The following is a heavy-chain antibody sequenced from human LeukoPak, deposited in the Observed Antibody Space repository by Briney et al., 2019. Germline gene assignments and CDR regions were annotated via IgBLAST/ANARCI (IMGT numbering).Heavy chain of an antibody. Sequence: ESLKISCKGSGYSFTNYWIGWVRQMPGKGLEWMGIIYPGDSDTRYNPSFQGQVTISADKTISTAYLQWSSLKASDTAMYYCARDYDSSGYADYWGQGTLVTVSS. J-gene: IGHJ4*02. D-gene: IGHD3-22*01. CDR2: IYPGDSDT. V-gene: IGHV5-51*01. CDR1: GYSFTNYW. CDR3: ARDYDSSGYADY.